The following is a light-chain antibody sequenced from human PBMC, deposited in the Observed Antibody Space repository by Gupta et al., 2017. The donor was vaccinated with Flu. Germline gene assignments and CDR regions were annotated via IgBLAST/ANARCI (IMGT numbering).Light chain of an antibody. V-gene: IGKV2D-29*01. Sequence: VLTQTPLSLSVIPGQPASLSCKSSQTLRHTDGKTYLNWYRQRPGRPPQLLIYEVFNRVAGVSDRISGSGSGTEFILNISRVEAEDVGVYFCRQSVEFPPITFGGGTKVEN. CDR1: QTLRHTDGKTY. CDR2: EVF. CDR3: RQSVEFPPIT. J-gene: IGKJ4*01.